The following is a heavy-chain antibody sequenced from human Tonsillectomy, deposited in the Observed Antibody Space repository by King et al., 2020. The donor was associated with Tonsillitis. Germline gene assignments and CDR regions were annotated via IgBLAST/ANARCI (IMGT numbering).Heavy chain of an antibody. CDR1: GYTFTDYY. CDR3: ASRGNWGSPFDY. J-gene: IGHJ4*02. D-gene: IGHD7-27*01. Sequence: VKLVQSGAEVKKPGASVKVSCKASGYTFTDYYLHWVRQAPGQGLEWMGWINPDSGGTNFAQKFQGRVTVTRDTSINTAYMELSRLRSDDTAIYYCASRGNWGSPFDYWGQGTQVTVSS. V-gene: IGHV1-2*02. CDR2: INPDSGGT.